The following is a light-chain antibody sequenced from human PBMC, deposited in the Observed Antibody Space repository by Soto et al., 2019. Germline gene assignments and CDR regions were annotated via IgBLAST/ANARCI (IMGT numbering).Light chain of an antibody. CDR1: QSISSS. Sequence: ETVLTQSPATLSLSPGERATLSCRASQSISSSLAWYQQTPGQAPRLLIYDASKRATGIPARFSGSGSGTDFTLTISSLECDDFAVYFCQQRFTWPSFGPGTKVDIK. CDR3: QQRFTWPS. CDR2: DAS. V-gene: IGKV3-11*01. J-gene: IGKJ3*01.